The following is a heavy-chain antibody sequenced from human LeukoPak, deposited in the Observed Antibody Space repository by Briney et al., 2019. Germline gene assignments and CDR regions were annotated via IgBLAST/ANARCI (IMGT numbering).Heavy chain of an antibody. CDR1: GFTFSSYE. J-gene: IGHJ4*02. CDR2: ISSSGGTI. Sequence: PGGSLRLSCAASGFTFSSYEMNWVRQAPGKGLEWVSYISSSGGTIYYEDSVKGRFTISRDNAKNSLYLQMNSLRAEDTAVYYCALRANFDYWGQGTLVTVSS. CDR3: ALRANFDY. V-gene: IGHV3-48*03.